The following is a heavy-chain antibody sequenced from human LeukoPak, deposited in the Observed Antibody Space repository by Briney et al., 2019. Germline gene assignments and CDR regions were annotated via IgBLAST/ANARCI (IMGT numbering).Heavy chain of an antibody. CDR2: IHTSGST. D-gene: IGHD2-2*01. CDR3: ARDHCRSTSCYGGLFDY. CDR1: GGSISSFY. Sequence: SETLSLTCTVSGGSISSFYWSWIRQSAGKGLEWIGRIHTSGSTNYNPSLQSRLTMSLDTSKNQFSLKLTSVTAADTAVYYCARDHCRSTSCYGGLFDYWGQGTLVTVSS. J-gene: IGHJ4*02. V-gene: IGHV4-4*07.